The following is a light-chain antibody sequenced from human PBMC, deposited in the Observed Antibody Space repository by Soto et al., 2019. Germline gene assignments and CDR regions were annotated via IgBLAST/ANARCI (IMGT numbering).Light chain of an antibody. CDR3: HQNGDSEA. CDR2: TSS. Sequence: DIQMTQSPSSLSASVGDGVTITCRASQSIINHLNWCHHKSGSAPRILLYTSSSLHGGVTPRFSGSGWGREVSLTIISRLPHEYATVYFYHQNGDSEAFGQGTKVDIK. V-gene: IGKV1-39*01. CDR1: QSIINH. J-gene: IGKJ1*01.